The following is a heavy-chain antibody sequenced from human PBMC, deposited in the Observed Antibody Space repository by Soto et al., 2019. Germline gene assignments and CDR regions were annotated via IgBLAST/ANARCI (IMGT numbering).Heavy chain of an antibody. Sequence: EVQLVESEGGLVQPGGSLTVACAASEFSFSDYWMVWVRQAPGKGLEWVANLDQGGGEKHYGDSVKGRFTISRDNAKNSLYLQMNSLRAEDTAVYYCARGGNWLDPWGQGTLVTVSS. CDR1: EFSFSDYW. CDR2: LDQGGGEK. D-gene: IGHD3-10*01. V-gene: IGHV3-7*05. J-gene: IGHJ5*02. CDR3: ARGGNWLDP.